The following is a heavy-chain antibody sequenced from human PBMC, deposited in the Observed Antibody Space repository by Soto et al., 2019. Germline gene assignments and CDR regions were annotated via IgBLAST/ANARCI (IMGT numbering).Heavy chain of an antibody. CDR2: IYYSGST. D-gene: IGHD6-19*01. Sequence: TSETLSLTCTVSGGSISSSSYYWGWIRQPPGKGLEWIGSIYYSGSTYYNPSLKSRVTISVDTSKNQFSLKLSSVTAADTAVYYCARQETAVAGLNWFDPWGQGTLVTVS. J-gene: IGHJ5*02. V-gene: IGHV4-39*01. CDR3: ARQETAVAGLNWFDP. CDR1: GGSISSSSYY.